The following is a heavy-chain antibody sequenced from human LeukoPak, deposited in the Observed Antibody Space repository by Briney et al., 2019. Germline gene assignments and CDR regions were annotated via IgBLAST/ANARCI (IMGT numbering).Heavy chain of an antibody. Sequence: PGGSLRHSCAASGVTFSIYAMHWVRQAPGKGLEGVAVISYDGSNKYYADSVKSRFTITRDKYKNTLYLQMSSLRAEDTAVYYCARELVRFYYYYGMDVWGQGTTVTVSS. CDR3: ARELVRFYYYYGMDV. J-gene: IGHJ6*02. D-gene: IGHD2-2*01. CDR2: ISYDGSNK. CDR1: GVTFSIYA. V-gene: IGHV3-30-3*01.